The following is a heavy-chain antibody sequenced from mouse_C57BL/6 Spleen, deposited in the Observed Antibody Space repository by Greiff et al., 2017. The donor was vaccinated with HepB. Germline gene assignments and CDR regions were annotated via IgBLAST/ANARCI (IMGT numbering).Heavy chain of an antibody. Sequence: QVQLKESGPELVKPGASVKISCKASGYAFSSSWMNWVKQRPGKGLEWIGRIYPGDGDTNYNGKFKGKATLTADKSSSTAYMQLSSLTSEDSAVYFGAIRDYYGSSYWYFDVWGTGTTVTFSS. V-gene: IGHV1-82*01. CDR2: IYPGDGDT. CDR1: GYAFSSSW. J-gene: IGHJ1*03. CDR3: AIRDYYGSSYWYFDV. D-gene: IGHD1-1*01.